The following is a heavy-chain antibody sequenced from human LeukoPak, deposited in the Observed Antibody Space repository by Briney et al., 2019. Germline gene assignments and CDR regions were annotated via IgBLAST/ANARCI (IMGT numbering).Heavy chain of an antibody. CDR3: ARISGWPATFDY. J-gene: IGHJ4*02. V-gene: IGHV3-21*01. CDR2: ISGSSTFI. D-gene: IGHD6-19*01. Sequence: PGGSLRLSCAASGFTFTSYSMNWVRQAPGKGLEWVSSISGSSTFIYYADSVKGRFTISRDNAKNSLYLQMNSLRAEDTAVYYCARISGWPATFDYWGQGTPVTVSS. CDR1: GFTFTSYS.